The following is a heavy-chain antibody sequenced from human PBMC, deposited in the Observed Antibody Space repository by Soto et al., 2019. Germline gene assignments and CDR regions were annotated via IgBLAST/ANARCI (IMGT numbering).Heavy chain of an antibody. CDR1: GFTFSSYW. CDR2: INSDGSST. Sequence: GGSLRLSCAASGFTFSSYWMHWVRQAPGKGLVWVSRINSDGSSTSYADSVKGRFTISRDNAKNTLYLQMNSLRAEDTAVYYCARDKMTTVTTLRYYYYMDVWGKGTTVTVSS. V-gene: IGHV3-74*01. J-gene: IGHJ6*03. D-gene: IGHD4-17*01. CDR3: ARDKMTTVTTLRYYYYMDV.